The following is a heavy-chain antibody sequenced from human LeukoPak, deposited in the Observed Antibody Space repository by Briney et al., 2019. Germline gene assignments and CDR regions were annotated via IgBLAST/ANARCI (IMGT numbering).Heavy chain of an antibody. CDR1: GGSISSSNW. D-gene: IGHD4-17*01. Sequence: SETLSLTCAVSGGSISSSNWWSWVRQPPGKGLEWIGEIYHSGSTNYNPSLKSRVTISVDKSKNQFSLKLSSVTAADTAVYYCARAKVYGDTVYYYSGMDVWGQGTTVTVSS. CDR2: IYHSGST. V-gene: IGHV4-4*02. CDR3: ARAKVYGDTVYYYSGMDV. J-gene: IGHJ6*02.